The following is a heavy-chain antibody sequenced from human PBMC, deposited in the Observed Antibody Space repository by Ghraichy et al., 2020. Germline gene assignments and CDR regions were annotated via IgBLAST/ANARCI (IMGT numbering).Heavy chain of an antibody. Sequence: SETLSLTCAVNGGSFSGYYWNWIRQPPGKGLEGIGEIDHRGSTNYNPSLKSRVTISVDTSKNQFSLKLTSVTAADTAVYYCARLRPSSGWDYYGMDVWGQGTTVTVSS. V-gene: IGHV4-34*01. CDR3: ARLRPSSGWDYYGMDV. CDR1: GGSFSGYY. D-gene: IGHD6-19*01. J-gene: IGHJ6*02. CDR2: IDHRGST.